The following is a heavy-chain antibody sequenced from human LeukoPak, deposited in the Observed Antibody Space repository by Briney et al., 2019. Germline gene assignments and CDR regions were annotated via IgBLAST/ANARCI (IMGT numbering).Heavy chain of an antibody. Sequence: NPGGSLRLSCAASGFTFSSYSMNWVRQAPGKGLEWVSSISSSSSYIYYADSVKGRFTISRDNAKNSLYLQMNSLRAEDTALYYCARDNSVPAATRGFYYYYMDVWGKGTTVTVSS. CDR2: ISSSSSYI. CDR3: ARDNSVPAATRGFYYYYMDV. D-gene: IGHD2-2*01. J-gene: IGHJ6*03. CDR1: GFTFSSYS. V-gene: IGHV3-21*04.